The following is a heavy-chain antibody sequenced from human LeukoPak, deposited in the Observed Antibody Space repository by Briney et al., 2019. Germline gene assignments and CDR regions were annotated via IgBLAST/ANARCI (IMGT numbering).Heavy chain of an antibody. J-gene: IGHJ4*02. V-gene: IGHV3-21*01. D-gene: IGHD4-17*01. Sequence: KPGGSLRLSCAASGFTFSIYTMNWVRQAPGKGLEWVASISSSSGYIYYAASVKGRLTISRDNAKNSLYLQMNSLRTEDTAVYYCARVMNDYGGYVFDYWGQGTLVTVSS. CDR3: ARVMNDYGGYVFDY. CDR1: GFTFSIYT. CDR2: ISSSSGYI.